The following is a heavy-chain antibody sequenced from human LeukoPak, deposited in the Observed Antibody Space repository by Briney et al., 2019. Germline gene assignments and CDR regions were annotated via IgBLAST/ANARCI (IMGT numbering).Heavy chain of an antibody. D-gene: IGHD5-24*01. V-gene: IGHV3-23*01. CDR1: GITFSSYA. CDR3: VKETRGTTIYY. J-gene: IGHJ4*02. CDR2: ISGSGGST. Sequence: GGSLRLSCAASGITFSSYAMSWVRQAPGKGLEWVSAISGSGGSTYYADSVKGRFTISRDNSKNTLYLQMDSLRAEDTAVYYCVKETRGTTIYYWGQGILVTVSS.